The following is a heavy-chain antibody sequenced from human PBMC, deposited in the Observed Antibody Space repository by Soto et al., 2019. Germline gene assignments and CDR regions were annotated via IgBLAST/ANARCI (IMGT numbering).Heavy chain of an antibody. D-gene: IGHD4-17*01. CDR3: ARSTTVTTPYYYYYMDV. J-gene: IGHJ6*03. V-gene: IGHV3-48*02. CDR2: ISSSSSTI. CDR1: GFTFSSYS. Sequence: GXSLRLSCAASGFTFSSYSMNWVHQAPGKGLEWVSYISSSSSTIYYADSVKGRFTISRDNAKNSLYLQMNSLRDEDKAVYYCARSTTVTTPYYYYYMDVWGKGTTVTVSS.